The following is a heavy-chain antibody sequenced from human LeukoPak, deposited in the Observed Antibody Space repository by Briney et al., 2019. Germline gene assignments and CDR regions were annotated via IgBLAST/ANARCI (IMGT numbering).Heavy chain of an antibody. Sequence: AGGSLRLSCAASGFTSDDYAMHWVRQAPGKGLEWVSGISWNSGSIGYADSVKGRFIISRDNAKNSLYLQMNNLRAEDTALYYCAKDRGYSSSWYRGYFDYWGQGSLVTVSS. CDR2: ISWNSGSI. V-gene: IGHV3-9*02. CDR1: GFTSDDYA. CDR3: AKDRGYSSSWYRGYFDY. J-gene: IGHJ4*02. D-gene: IGHD6-13*01.